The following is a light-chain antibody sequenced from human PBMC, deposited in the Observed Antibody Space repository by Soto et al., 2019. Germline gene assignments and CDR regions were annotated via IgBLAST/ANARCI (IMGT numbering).Light chain of an antibody. V-gene: IGKV3-20*01. CDR1: QSVSSSY. Sequence: EIVLTQSPGTVSLSPGQRGTFSPRHIQSVSSSYLAWYQQKPGQAPRLLIYGASSRATGIPDRFSGSGSGTDFTLTISRLEPEDFAVYYCQQYGSSPPLLTFGTGTKVDIK. CDR2: GAS. J-gene: IGKJ3*01. CDR3: QQYGSSPPLLT.